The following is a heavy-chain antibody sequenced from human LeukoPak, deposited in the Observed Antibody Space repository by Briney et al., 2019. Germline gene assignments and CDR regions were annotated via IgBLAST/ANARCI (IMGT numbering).Heavy chain of an antibody. V-gene: IGHV5-51*01. D-gene: IGHD1-26*01. J-gene: IGHJ3*02. Sequence: AESLKISCKVSGYSFPNYWIGWGRQMPRKGLEWMNIIYPGDSDTSYSPSFQGRFTISADKSNNTDYLQWSSLKASDTAMYYCARLTGSYYSAFDIWGQGTMVTVSS. CDR1: GYSFPNYW. CDR2: IYPGDSDT. CDR3: ARLTGSYYSAFDI.